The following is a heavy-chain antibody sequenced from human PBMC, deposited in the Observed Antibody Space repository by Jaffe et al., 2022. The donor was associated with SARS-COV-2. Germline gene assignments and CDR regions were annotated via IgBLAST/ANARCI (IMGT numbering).Heavy chain of an antibody. J-gene: IGHJ4*02. CDR1: GGSISSGSYY. CDR2: IYTSGST. V-gene: IGHV4-61*02. Sequence: QVQLQESGPGLVKPSQTLSLTCTVSGGSISSGSYYWSWIRQPAGKGLEWIGRIYTSGSTNYNPSLKSRVTISVDTSKNQFSLKLSSVTAADTAVYYCARDRALHYDTEDWGQGTLVTVSS. CDR3: ARDRALHYDTED. D-gene: IGHD3-22*01.